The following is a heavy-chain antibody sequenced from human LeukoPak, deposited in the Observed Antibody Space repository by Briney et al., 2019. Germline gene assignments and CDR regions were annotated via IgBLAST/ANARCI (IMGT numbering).Heavy chain of an antibody. CDR3: TSGNYYTG. CDR2: ISYDGSNK. V-gene: IGHV3-30*03. D-gene: IGHD3-10*01. CDR1: GFTFSSYG. J-gene: IGHJ4*02. Sequence: GGSLRLSCAASGFTFSSYGMHWVRQAPGKGLEWVAVISYDGSNKYYADSVKGRFTISRDNAKNTLYLQMNSLRADDTAVYYCTSGNYYTGWGQGTLVTVTS.